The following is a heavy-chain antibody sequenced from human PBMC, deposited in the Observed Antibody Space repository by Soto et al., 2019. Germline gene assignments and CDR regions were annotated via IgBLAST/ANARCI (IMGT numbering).Heavy chain of an antibody. CDR1: GGSFSGYY. CDR3: ARGGGFTIVGVVGYGMDV. Sequence: QVQLQQWGAGLLKPLETLSLTCAVYGGSFSGYYWSWIRQPPGKGLEWIGEINHSGSTNYNPSLKSRVTISVDTAKDQFSLKMSSVTAADTDVDYCARGGGFTIVGVVGYGMDVWGQGTTVTVSS. V-gene: IGHV4-34*01. CDR2: INHSGST. D-gene: IGHD3-3*01. J-gene: IGHJ6*02.